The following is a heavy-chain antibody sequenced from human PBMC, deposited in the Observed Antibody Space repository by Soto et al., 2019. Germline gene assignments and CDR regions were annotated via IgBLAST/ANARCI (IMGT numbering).Heavy chain of an antibody. CDR2: IIPIVSTT. J-gene: IGHJ5*02. CDR1: RNSVNYYA. V-gene: IGHV1-69*12. D-gene: IGHD2-2*01. CDR3: ARVRKEGAAAYNWFDP. Sequence: QVQLVQSGAEVKKPGSSVKVSCKTSRNSVNYYAFSWVRQAPGQGLEWMGGIIPIVSTTNYAQSFEGRVTITADESTNTVYMELSSLRSEDTAIYFCARVRKEGAAAYNWFDPWGQGTVVIVSS.